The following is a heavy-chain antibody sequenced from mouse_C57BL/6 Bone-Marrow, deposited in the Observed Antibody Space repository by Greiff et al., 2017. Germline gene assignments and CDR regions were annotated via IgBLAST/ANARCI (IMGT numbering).Heavy chain of an antibody. CDR3: ARRRRQLRQYYMDY. CDR1: GYTFTSYW. V-gene: IGHV1-64*01. CDR2: IHPNSGST. J-gene: IGHJ2*01. Sequence: QVQLQQPGAELVKPGASVKLSCKASGYTFTSYWMHWVKQRPGQGLEWIGMIHPNSGSTNYNEKFKSKATLTVDKSSSTAYMQLSSLTSEDSAVXYCARRRRQLRQYYMDYWGQGTTLTVSS. D-gene: IGHD3-2*02.